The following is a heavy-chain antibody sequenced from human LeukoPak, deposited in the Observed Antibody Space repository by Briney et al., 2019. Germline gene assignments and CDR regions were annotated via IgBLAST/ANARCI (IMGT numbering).Heavy chain of an antibody. CDR2: IYYSGST. V-gene: IGHV4-61*01. CDR1: GGSVSSDSYF. CDR3: ARGQRRLQDY. J-gene: IGHJ4*02. Sequence: SGTLSLTCTVSGGSVSSDSYFWTWIRQPPGKGLEWIGYIYYSGSTNYNPSLKSRVTISLDTSKSQISLKLSSVTAADTAVYYCARGQRRLQDYWGQGTLVTVSS.